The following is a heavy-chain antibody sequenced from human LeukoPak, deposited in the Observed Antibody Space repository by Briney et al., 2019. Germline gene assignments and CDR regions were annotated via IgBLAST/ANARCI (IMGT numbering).Heavy chain of an antibody. D-gene: IGHD6-19*01. V-gene: IGHV4-39*07. CDR3: ARGSSYSSGWSHWYFDL. Sequence: SETLSLTCTVSGDSISSSSYYWGWIRQPPGKGLEWIGSIFHSGSTYYNPSLKSRVTISVDTSKNQFSLKLSSVTAADTAVYYCARGSSYSSGWSHWYFDLWGRGTLVTVSS. J-gene: IGHJ2*01. CDR2: IFHSGST. CDR1: GDSISSSSYY.